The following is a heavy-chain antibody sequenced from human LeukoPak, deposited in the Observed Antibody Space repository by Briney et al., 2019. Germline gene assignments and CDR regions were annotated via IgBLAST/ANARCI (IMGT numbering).Heavy chain of an antibody. Sequence: PGGSLRLSCAASGFTSSSYWMSCVRQAPGKGLEWVANRKQDGSEKYYVDSVTGRFTISRDNAKHSLYLQINSLRAEDTAVYYCARVSEVGATSDYWGQGTLVTVSS. CDR3: ARVSEVGATSDY. CDR2: RKQDGSEK. V-gene: IGHV3-7*04. J-gene: IGHJ4*02. CDR1: GFTSSSYW. D-gene: IGHD1-26*01.